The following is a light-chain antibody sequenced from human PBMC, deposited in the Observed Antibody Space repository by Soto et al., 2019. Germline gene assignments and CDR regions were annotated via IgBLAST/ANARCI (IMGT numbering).Light chain of an antibody. CDR3: QQLNSYPHT. J-gene: IGKJ2*01. Sequence: DIQMTQSPSSLSASVGDRVTITCRASQEISNYLAWYQQKPGKVPKLLIYAASTLQSGVPSRFSGSGSGTDFTLTISCLQSEDVATYYCQQLNSYPHTFGQGTKLEIK. CDR2: AAS. CDR1: QEISNY. V-gene: IGKV1-27*01.